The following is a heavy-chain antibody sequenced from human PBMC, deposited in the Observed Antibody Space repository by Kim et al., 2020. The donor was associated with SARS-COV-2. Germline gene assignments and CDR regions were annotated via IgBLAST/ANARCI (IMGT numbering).Heavy chain of an antibody. Sequence: SETLSLTCAVSGYSISSGYYWGWIRQPPGKGLEWIGSIHHSGSTYYNPSLKSRVGISIDTSKNQFSLRLNSVTAADTAVYYCTSKYYYDTSGFSYADWWGQGTLVTVST. CDR3: TSKYYYDTSGFSYADW. CDR1: GYSISSGYY. J-gene: IGHJ1*01. V-gene: IGHV4-38-2*01. D-gene: IGHD3-22*01. CDR2: IHHSGST.